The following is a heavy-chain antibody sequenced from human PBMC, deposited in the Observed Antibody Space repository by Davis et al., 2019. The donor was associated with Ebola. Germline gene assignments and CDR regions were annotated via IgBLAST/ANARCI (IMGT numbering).Heavy chain of an antibody. D-gene: IGHD3-3*01. CDR3: ATHGVGSGYYPRFRFDP. CDR2: IYYSGST. CDR1: GGSISSNY. Sequence: MPSETLSLTCTVSGGSISSNYWSWIRQPPGKGLEWIGYIYYSGSTNYNPSLKSRVTISVDTSRNQFSLGLTSVTAADTAVYYCATHGVGSGYYPRFRFDPWGQGTLVTVSS. J-gene: IGHJ5*02. V-gene: IGHV4-59*08.